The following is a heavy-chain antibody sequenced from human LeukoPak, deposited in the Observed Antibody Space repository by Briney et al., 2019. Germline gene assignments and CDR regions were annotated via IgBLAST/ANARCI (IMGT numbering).Heavy chain of an antibody. CDR3: ARGLHLTYYYDSSGYAWFDP. D-gene: IGHD3-22*01. CDR2: IYYSGST. CDR1: GGSISSYY. Sequence: SETLSLTCTVSGGSISSYYWRWIRQPPGKGLEWIGYIYYSGSTNYNPSLKSRVTISVDTSKNQFSLKLSSVTAADTAVYYCARGLHLTYYYDSSGYAWFDPWGQGTLVTVSS. J-gene: IGHJ5*02. V-gene: IGHV4-59*01.